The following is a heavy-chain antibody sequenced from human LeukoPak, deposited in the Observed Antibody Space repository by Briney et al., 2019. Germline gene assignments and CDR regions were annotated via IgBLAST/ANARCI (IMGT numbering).Heavy chain of an antibody. CDR1: GFTFSSYG. CDR3: ARADDPIYYYYYMDV. J-gene: IGHJ6*03. D-gene: IGHD1-1*01. V-gene: IGHV3-33*01. CDR2: IWYDGSNK. Sequence: GGSLRLSCAASGFTFSSYGLHWVRQAPGKGLEWVAVIWYDGSNKYYADSVKGRFTISRDNSKNTPYLQMNSLRAEDTAVYYCARADDPIYYYYYMDVWGKGTTVTVSS.